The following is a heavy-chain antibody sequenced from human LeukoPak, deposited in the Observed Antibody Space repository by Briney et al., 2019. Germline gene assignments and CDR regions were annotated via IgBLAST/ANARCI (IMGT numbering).Heavy chain of an antibody. CDR3: AKDMNSYGSGSSYNPWGPFDS. Sequence: RSLRLSCEASGFAFDNYAMHWVRQAPGKGLEWVSGIAWNSDNTGFADSVKGRFTISRDNAENSLYLQMNSLTPEDTAFYFCAKDMNSYGSGSSYNPWGPFDSWGQGTLVTVSS. D-gene: IGHD3-10*01. CDR2: IAWNSDNT. J-gene: IGHJ4*02. CDR1: GFAFDNYA. V-gene: IGHV3-9*01.